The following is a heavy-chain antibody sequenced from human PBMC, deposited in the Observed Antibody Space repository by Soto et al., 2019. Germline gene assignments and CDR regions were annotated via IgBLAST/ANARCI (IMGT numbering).Heavy chain of an antibody. CDR1: GFTFSSYW. D-gene: IGHD6-13*01. CDR3: VVSGEAYSSSWYFRY. Sequence: GSLRLSCAASGFTFSSYWMHWVRQARGKGLVWVSRINSDGSSTSYADSVKGRFTISRDNAKNTLYLQMSSLRAEDTAVYYCVVSGEAYSSSWYFRYWGQGTLVTVSS. V-gene: IGHV3-74*01. J-gene: IGHJ4*02. CDR2: INSDGSST.